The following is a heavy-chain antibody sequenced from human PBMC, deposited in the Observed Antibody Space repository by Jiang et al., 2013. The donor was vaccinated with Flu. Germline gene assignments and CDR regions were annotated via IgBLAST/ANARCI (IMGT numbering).Heavy chain of an antibody. J-gene: IGHJ5*02. Sequence: ETLSLTCTVSGGSISSYYWSWIRQPPGKGLEWIGYIYYSGSTNYNPSLKSRVTISVDTSKNQFSLKLSSVTAADTAVYYCARDDSSGYSKWFDPWGQGTLVTVSS. CDR2: IYYSGST. CDR1: GGSISSYY. D-gene: IGHD3-22*01. CDR3: ARDDSSGYSKWFDP. V-gene: IGHV4-59*01.